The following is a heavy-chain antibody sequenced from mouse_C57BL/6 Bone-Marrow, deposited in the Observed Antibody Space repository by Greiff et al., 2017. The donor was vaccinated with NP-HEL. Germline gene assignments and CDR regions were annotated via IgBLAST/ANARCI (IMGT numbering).Heavy chain of an antibody. J-gene: IGHJ3*01. CDR2: IYPRSGNT. CDR3: ALPAWFAY. V-gene: IGHV1-81*01. Sequence: VQLQQSGAELVRPGASVKLSCKASGYTFTSYGISWVKQSTGQGLEWIGVIYPRSGNTYYNEKFKGKATLTADKSSSTAYMELRSLTSEDSAVYFCALPAWFAYWGQGTLVTVSA. CDR1: GYTFTSYG.